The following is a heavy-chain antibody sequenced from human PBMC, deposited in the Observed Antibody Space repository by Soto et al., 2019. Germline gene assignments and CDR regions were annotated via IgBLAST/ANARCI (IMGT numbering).Heavy chain of an antibody. J-gene: IGHJ4*02. CDR3: ARDGSGYDFWSGPYFFDY. V-gene: IGHV4-59*01. CDR2: IYYNGRT. CDR1: GGSIXTYD. D-gene: IGHD3-3*01. Sequence: SETLSLTCTFSGGSIXTYDWSLIRQPPGKGLEWIGYIYYNGRTNYNPSLESRVTISLDTSKSQFSLKLSSVSAADTAVYYCARDGSGYDFWSGPYFFDYWGPGTLVTVSS.